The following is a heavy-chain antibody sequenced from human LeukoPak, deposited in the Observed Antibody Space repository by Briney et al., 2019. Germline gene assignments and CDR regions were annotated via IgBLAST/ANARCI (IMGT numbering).Heavy chain of an antibody. CDR2: ISAYNGNT. Sequence: ASVKVSCKASGYTFTSYGISWVRQAPGQGLEGMGWISAYNGNTNYAQKLQGRVTMTTDTSTSTAYMELRSLRSDDTAVYYCAKVVTMLHFDYWGQGTLVTVSS. CDR3: AKVVTMLHFDY. CDR1: GYTFTSYG. J-gene: IGHJ4*02. V-gene: IGHV1-18*01. D-gene: IGHD2-21*02.